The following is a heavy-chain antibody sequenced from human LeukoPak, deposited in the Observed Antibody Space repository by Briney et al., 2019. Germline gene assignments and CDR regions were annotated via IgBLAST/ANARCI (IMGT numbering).Heavy chain of an antibody. V-gene: IGHV3-74*01. CDR3: ARGGRYGDY. D-gene: IGHD3-16*01. Sequence: GGALRLSCAASGFTFTRYWMHWVRQARGKGLVWVSRVNPDGSSTIYGDSVKGRFTSSRDNAKNTLYLQMNSLRAEETAVYYCARGGRYGDYWGQGILVTVSS. J-gene: IGHJ4*02. CDR2: VNPDGSST. CDR1: GFTFTRYW.